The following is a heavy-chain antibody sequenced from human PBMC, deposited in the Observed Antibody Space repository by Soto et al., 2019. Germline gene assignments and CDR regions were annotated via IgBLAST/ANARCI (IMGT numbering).Heavy chain of an antibody. CDR1: GGSISSYY. V-gene: IGHV4-59*01. J-gene: IGHJ3*02. CDR3: ARDRSYSTSHYDAFDI. Sequence: QVQLQESGPGLVKPSETLSLTCTVSGGSISSYYWSWIRQPPGRGLEWIGYIFYSGNTDYNPSLKSRVTISLDMSKNQFSLRLSSVTAADTAVYYCARDRSYSTSHYDAFDIWGQGTMVTVSS. CDR2: IFYSGNT. D-gene: IGHD6-6*01.